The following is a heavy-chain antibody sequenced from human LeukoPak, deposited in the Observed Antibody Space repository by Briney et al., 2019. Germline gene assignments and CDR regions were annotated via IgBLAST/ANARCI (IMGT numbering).Heavy chain of an antibody. CDR2: ISATGGRI. V-gene: IGHV3-23*01. D-gene: IGHD3-3*01. Sequence: PGRSLRLSCAASGFTFSSYGMHWVRQAPGKGLEWVSGISATGGRIYDADSVKGRFTISRDNSRNTLFLQMNSLRAEDTAVYYCSKDLFVYYDFWSGINWFDPRGQGALVTVSS. CDR3: SKDLFVYYDFWSGINWFDP. J-gene: IGHJ5*02. CDR1: GFTFSSYG.